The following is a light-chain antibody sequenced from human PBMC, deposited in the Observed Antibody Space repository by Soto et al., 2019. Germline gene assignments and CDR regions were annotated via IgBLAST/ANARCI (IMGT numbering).Light chain of an antibody. Sequence: EIVLTQSPGPLSLSPGERATLSCRASQSVSSSYLAWYQQKPGQAPRLLIYGASSRATGIPDRFSGSGSGTDSPLTISSLEPEDFAEYHCQQYNNWPQTFGQGTKVDIK. CDR3: QQYNNWPQT. CDR1: QSVSSSY. V-gene: IGKV3-20*01. CDR2: GAS. J-gene: IGKJ1*01.